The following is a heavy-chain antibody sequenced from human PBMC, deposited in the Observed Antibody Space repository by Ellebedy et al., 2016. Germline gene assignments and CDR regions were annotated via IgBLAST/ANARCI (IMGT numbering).Heavy chain of an antibody. D-gene: IGHD2-2*01. Sequence: SETLSLTCTVSGGSISNSYWSWIRQPPGKGLEWIGYIYYSGTTNYNPSLQSRVTISVDTSENQFSLKLGSVTAADTAVYYCATSDIVVAPTAVYSYGMDVWGQGTPVTVSS. CDR3: ATSDIVVAPTAVYSYGMDV. CDR2: IYYSGTT. J-gene: IGHJ6*02. V-gene: IGHV4-59*01. CDR1: GGSISNSY.